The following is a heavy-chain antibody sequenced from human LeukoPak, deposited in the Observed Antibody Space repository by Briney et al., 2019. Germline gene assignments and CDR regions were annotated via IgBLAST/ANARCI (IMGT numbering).Heavy chain of an antibody. CDR1: GFTFSDYY. CDR3: ARDARQQLVERFDH. V-gene: IGHV3-11*01. Sequence: PGGSLRLSCAASGFTFSDYYMSWIRQAPGKGLEWVSYISSSGSTIYYADSVKGRFTISRDNAKNSLYLQMNSLRAEDTAVYYCARDARQQLVERFDHWGQGTLVTVSS. J-gene: IGHJ4*02. D-gene: IGHD6-13*01. CDR2: ISSSGSTI.